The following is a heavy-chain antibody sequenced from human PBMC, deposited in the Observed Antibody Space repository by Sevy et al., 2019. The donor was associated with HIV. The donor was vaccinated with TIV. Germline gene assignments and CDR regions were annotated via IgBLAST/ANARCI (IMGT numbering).Heavy chain of an antibody. CDR3: TRDPDAGPHWGSFDS. J-gene: IGHJ4*02. D-gene: IGHD3-16*01. CDR1: GFTFTRYA. V-gene: IGHV3-30-3*01. Sequence: GGSLRLSCEASGFTFTRYAFHWVRQAPGKGLEWVAVISKEGTNKYYIDSVKGRFTISRDKSKNTLFLQMERLRAEDTAMYFCTRDPDAGPHWGSFDSWGQGTLVTVSS. CDR2: ISKEGTNK.